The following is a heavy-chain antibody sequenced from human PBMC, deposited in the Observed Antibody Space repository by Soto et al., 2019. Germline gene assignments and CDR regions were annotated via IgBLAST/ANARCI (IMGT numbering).Heavy chain of an antibody. Sequence: ASVKVSCKASGYTFTDSFIHWVRQAPGQGLEWMGWINPNNGRTTLAPKFQGRVTLIRDTSINTAYMDMSRLRSDDTAVYYCAREDADRGSFDFWGQGTLVTVSS. V-gene: IGHV1-2*02. CDR3: AREDADRGSFDF. J-gene: IGHJ4*02. CDR1: GYTFTDSF. CDR2: INPNNGRT.